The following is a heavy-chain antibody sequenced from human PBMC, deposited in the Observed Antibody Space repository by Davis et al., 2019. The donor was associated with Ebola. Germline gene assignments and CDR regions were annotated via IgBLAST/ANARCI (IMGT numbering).Heavy chain of an antibody. CDR1: GFTFSSYS. CDR2: MSYDGSGE. V-gene: IGHV3-30*04. CDR3: AREVVTNYGMDV. Sequence: PGGSLRLSCVASGFTFSSYSMHWVRQAPGKGLEWLAVMSYDGSGEYKADSVKGRVTISRDNTNSSLYLQMNSLRAEDTAVYYCAREVVTNYGMDVWGRGTTVTVSS. J-gene: IGHJ6*02. D-gene: IGHD4-17*01.